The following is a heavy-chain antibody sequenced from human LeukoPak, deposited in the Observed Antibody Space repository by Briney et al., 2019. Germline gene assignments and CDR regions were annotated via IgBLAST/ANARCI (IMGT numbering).Heavy chain of an antibody. CDR1: GGSISSGGYY. Sequence: SETLSLTCTVPGGSISSGGYYWSWIRQHPGKGLEWIGYIYYSGNTYYNPSLKSRVTISVDTSKNQFSLKLSFVTAADTAVYYCARGGYCSGGSCYSSSVTTWGQGTLVTVSS. CDR2: IYYSGNT. D-gene: IGHD2-15*01. V-gene: IGHV4-31*03. CDR3: ARGGYCSGGSCYSSSVTT. J-gene: IGHJ5*02.